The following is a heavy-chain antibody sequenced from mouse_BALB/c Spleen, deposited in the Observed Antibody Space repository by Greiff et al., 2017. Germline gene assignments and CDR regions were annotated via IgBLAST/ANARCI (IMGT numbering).Heavy chain of an antibody. J-gene: IGHJ3*01. V-gene: IGHV7-3*02. CDR2: IRNKANGYTT. Sequence: EVKLLESGGGLVQPGGSLRLSCATSGFTFTDYYMSWVRQPPGKALEWLGFIRNKANGYTTEYSASVKGRFTISRDNSQSILYLQMNTLRAEDSATYYCARDKNTGLAYWGQGTLVTVAA. CDR1: GFTFTDYY. D-gene: IGHD5-2*01. CDR3: ARDKNTGLAY.